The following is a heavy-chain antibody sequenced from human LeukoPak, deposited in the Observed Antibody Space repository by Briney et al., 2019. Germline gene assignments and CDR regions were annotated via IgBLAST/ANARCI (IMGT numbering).Heavy chain of an antibody. Sequence: PSETLSLTCTVSGGSISSYYWSWIRQPAGKGLEWIGRIYTSGSTNYNPSLKSRVTMSVDTSKNQFSLKLSSATAADTAVYYCARDCSGGSCYSWFDPWGQGTLVTVSS. CDR1: GGSISSYY. CDR3: ARDCSGGSCYSWFDP. CDR2: IYTSGST. D-gene: IGHD2-15*01. J-gene: IGHJ5*02. V-gene: IGHV4-4*07.